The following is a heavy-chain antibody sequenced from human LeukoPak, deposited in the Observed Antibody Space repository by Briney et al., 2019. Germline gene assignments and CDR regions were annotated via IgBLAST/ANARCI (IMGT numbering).Heavy chain of an antibody. D-gene: IGHD3-3*01. CDR2: IRYDGSNK. CDR3: ARGPNFWSGSGYYYYMDV. Sequence: PGGSLRLSCAASGFTFSSYGMHWVRQAPGKGLEWVAFIRYDGSNKYYADSVKGRFTISRDNSKNTLYLQMNSLRAEDTAVYYCARGPNFWSGSGYYYYMDVWGKGTTVTVSS. J-gene: IGHJ6*03. CDR1: GFTFSSYG. V-gene: IGHV3-30*02.